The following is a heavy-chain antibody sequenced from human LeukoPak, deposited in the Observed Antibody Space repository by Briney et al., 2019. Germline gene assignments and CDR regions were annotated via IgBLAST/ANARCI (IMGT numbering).Heavy chain of an antibody. CDR1: GYTFTGYY. D-gene: IGHD5-12*01. Sequence: LGASVKVSCKASGYTFTGYYMHWVRQAPGQGLEWMGWINPNSGGTDYAQKFQGRVTMARDTSISTAYMELSSLTSDDTAAYYCSRGRADGYSGYDFGDYWGQGTLVTVSS. J-gene: IGHJ4*02. V-gene: IGHV1-2*03. CDR3: SRGRADGYSGYDFGDY. CDR2: INPNSGGT.